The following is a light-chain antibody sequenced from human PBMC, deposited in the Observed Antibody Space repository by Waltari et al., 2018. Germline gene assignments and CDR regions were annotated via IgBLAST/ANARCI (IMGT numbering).Light chain of an antibody. J-gene: IGKJ3*01. CDR1: QSISTY. Sequence: EIVLTQSPVILSSSPGERATLSCRASQSISTYLAWDQQRPGQAPRRLISDASFRASGVPARFRGSGSGTDFTLTISHLEPEDFAFYFCQHRDNWLFTFGPGTKVDIK. CDR3: QHRDNWLFT. V-gene: IGKV3-11*01. CDR2: DAS.